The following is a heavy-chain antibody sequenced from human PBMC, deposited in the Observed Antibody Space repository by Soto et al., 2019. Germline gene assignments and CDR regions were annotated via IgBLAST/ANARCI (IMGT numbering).Heavy chain of an antibody. CDR2: INHSGST. Sequence: SETLSLTCAVYGGSFSGYYWSWIRQPPGKGLEWIGEINHSGSTNYNPSLKSRVTISVDTSKNQFSLKLSSVTAADTAVYYCARSPITFTFGGVIVIGLDYWGQGTLVTVSS. CDR1: GGSFSGYY. V-gene: IGHV4-34*01. D-gene: IGHD3-16*02. J-gene: IGHJ4*02. CDR3: ARSPITFTFGGVIVIGLDY.